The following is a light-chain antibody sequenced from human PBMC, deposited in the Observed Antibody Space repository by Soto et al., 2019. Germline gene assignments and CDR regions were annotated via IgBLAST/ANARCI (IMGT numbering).Light chain of an antibody. Sequence: QSVLTQPPSASGTPGQRVTISCSGSSSNIGSNYVNWYQHLPGTAPKLLICSDDQRPSGVPDRFSGSKSGTSASLAISGLQSEDEADYFCAAWNDNPNGPGYVFGTGTKATVL. CDR2: SDD. CDR3: AAWNDNPNGPGYV. J-gene: IGLJ1*01. V-gene: IGLV1-44*01. CDR1: SSNIGSNY.